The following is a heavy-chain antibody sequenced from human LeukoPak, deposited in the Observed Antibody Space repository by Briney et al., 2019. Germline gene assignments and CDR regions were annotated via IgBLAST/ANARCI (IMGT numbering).Heavy chain of an antibody. CDR2: ITSSSSYI. D-gene: IGHD6-19*01. CDR3: AREMLAAVAAQS. CDR1: GGSISSSN. J-gene: IGHJ5*02. Sequence: ETLSLTCTVSGGSISSSNYYWGWIRQPPGKGLEWVSSITSSSSYIYYADSVKGRFTISRDNAKNSLYLQMNSLRAEDTAVYYCAREMLAAVAAQSWGQGTLVTVSS. V-gene: IGHV3-21*01.